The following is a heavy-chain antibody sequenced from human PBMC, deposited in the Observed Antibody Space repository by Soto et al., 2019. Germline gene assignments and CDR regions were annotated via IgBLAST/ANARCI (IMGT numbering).Heavy chain of an antibody. Sequence: PSETLSLTCTVSGGSISSYYWSWIRQPPGKGLEWIGYIYYSGSTNYNPSLKSRVTISVDTSKNQFSLKLSSVTAADTAVYYCARRWSGYYYYMDVWGKGTTVTVSS. CDR2: IYYSGST. CDR1: GGSISSYY. J-gene: IGHJ6*03. CDR3: ARRWSGYYYYMDV. D-gene: IGHD1-26*01. V-gene: IGHV4-59*01.